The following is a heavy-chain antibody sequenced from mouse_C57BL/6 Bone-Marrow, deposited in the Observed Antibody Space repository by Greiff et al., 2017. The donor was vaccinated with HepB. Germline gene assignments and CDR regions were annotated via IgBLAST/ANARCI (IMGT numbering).Heavy chain of an antibody. CDR1: GFNIKDDY. D-gene: IGHD1-1*01. J-gene: IGHJ2*01. V-gene: IGHV14-4*01. CDR3: TTSPVITTAY. CDR2: IDPENGDT. Sequence: VQLQQSGAELVRPGASVKLSCTASGFNIKDDYMHWVKQRPEQGLEWIGWIDPENGDTEYASKFQGKVTITADTSSNTAYLQLSSLTSEDTAVYYCTTSPVITTAYWGQGTTLTVSS.